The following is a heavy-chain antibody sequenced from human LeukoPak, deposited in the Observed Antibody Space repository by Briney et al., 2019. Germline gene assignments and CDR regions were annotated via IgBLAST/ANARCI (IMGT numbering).Heavy chain of an antibody. D-gene: IGHD4-11*01. CDR3: ARAGPTVTTNYYYYYYMDV. Sequence: GSSVKVSCKASGGTFSSYAISWVRQAPGQGLEWMGGIIPIFGTANYAQKFQGRVTITADKSTSTAYMELSSLRSEDTAVYYCARAGPTVTTNYYYYYYMDVWGKGTTVTVSS. CDR2: IIPIFGTA. J-gene: IGHJ6*03. CDR1: GGTFSSYA. V-gene: IGHV1-69*06.